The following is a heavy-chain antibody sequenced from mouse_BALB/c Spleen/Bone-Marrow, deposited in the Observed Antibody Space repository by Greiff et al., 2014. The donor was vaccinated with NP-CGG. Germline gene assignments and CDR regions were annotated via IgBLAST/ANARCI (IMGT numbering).Heavy chain of an antibody. V-gene: IGHV1S16*01. J-gene: IGHJ4*01. D-gene: IGHD1-1*02. Sequence: QVQLQQSGAELVKPGASVKLSCKASGYTFTSYYMYWVKQRPGQGLEWIGEINPSNGGTNFNEKFKSKATLTVDKSSSIAYMQLSSLTSEDSAVYYCTLWCYAMDYWGQGTSVTVSS. CDR3: TLWCYAMDY. CDR1: GYTFTSYY. CDR2: INPSNGGT.